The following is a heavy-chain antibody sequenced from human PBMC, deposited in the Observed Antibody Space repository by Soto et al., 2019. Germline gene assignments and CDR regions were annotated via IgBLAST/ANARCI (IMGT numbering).Heavy chain of an antibody. CDR2: LYKDGAT. D-gene: IGHD1-26*01. Sequence: PGGSLRLSCAASGFSVNAYYMYWVRQAPRKGLESVSFLYKDGATYYAGSVRGRFTISRDNSKNTLFLQMNNVTADDTAVYFCARDNGGSYLPGSFDYWGQGTLVTVSS. CDR1: GFSVNAYY. CDR3: ARDNGGSYLPGSFDY. J-gene: IGHJ4*02. V-gene: IGHV3-53*01.